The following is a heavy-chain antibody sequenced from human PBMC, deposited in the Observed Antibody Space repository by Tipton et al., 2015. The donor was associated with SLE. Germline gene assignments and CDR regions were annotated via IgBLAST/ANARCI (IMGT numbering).Heavy chain of an antibody. CDR1: GGSISGFY. D-gene: IGHD2-2*01. Sequence: TLSLTCTVSGGSISGFYWSWIRQPAGKGLEWIGRVYSSGSTIYNPSIKSRITLSLDTSKAQFSLKLTSVTAADTAVYYCVVCSPSSCAYFDYWGQGRLVTVSS. CDR2: VYSSGST. CDR3: VVCSPSSCAYFDY. V-gene: IGHV4-4*07. J-gene: IGHJ4*02.